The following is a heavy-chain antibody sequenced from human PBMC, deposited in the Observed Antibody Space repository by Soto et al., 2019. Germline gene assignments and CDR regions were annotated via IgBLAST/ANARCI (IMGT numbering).Heavy chain of an antibody. Sequence: PSETLSLTCAVYGGSFSGYYWGWIRQPPGKGLEWIGEINHSGSTNYNPSLKSRVTISVDTSKNQFSLKLSSVTAADTAVYYCARGPARYCSGGSCYPWGGYYYGMDVWGQGTTVTVSS. CDR3: ARGPARYCSGGSCYPWGGYYYGMDV. V-gene: IGHV4-34*01. D-gene: IGHD2-15*01. CDR1: GGSFSGYY. J-gene: IGHJ6*02. CDR2: INHSGST.